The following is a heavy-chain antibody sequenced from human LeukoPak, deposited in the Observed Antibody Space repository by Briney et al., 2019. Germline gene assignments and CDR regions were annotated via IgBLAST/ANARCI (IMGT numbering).Heavy chain of an antibody. CDR3: ARDIPGPTVVTNIYDY. J-gene: IGHJ4*02. D-gene: IGHD4-23*01. CDR1: GGSISNYY. CDR2: IYYSGTT. Sequence: SETLSLTCTVSGGSISNYYWNWIRQPPGKGLELIGYIYYSGTTNYNPSLKSRVSMSVDTSKNQFSLKLSSVTAADTAVYYCARDIPGPTVVTNIYDYWGQGTLVTVSS. V-gene: IGHV4-59*01.